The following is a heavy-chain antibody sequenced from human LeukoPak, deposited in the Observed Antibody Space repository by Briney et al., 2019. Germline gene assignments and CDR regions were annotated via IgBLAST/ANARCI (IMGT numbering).Heavy chain of an antibody. D-gene: IGHD5-24*01. CDR3: ARSEMATPYDY. CDR1: GFSVSSNY. V-gene: IGHV3-33*08. J-gene: IGHJ4*02. CDR2: IWYDGSYK. Sequence: PGGSLRLSCAASGFSVSSNYMSWVRQAPGKGLEWVAVIWYDGSYKYYADSVKGRFTISRDNSKSTLYLQMNSLRAEDTAVYYCARSEMATPYDYWGQGTLVTVSS.